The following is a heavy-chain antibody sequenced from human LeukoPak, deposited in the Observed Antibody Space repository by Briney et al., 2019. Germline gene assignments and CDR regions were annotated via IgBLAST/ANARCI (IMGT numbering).Heavy chain of an antibody. D-gene: IGHD6-13*01. CDR1: GFTFSSYS. CDR2: ISSSSSYI. Sequence: GGSLRLSCAASGFTFSSYSMNWVRQAPGKGLEWVSSISSSSSYICYADSVKGRFTISRDNAKNSLYLQMNSLRAEDTAVYYCARVAAAAADGTFDYWGQGTLVTVSS. CDR3: ARVAAAAADGTFDY. V-gene: IGHV3-21*01. J-gene: IGHJ4*02.